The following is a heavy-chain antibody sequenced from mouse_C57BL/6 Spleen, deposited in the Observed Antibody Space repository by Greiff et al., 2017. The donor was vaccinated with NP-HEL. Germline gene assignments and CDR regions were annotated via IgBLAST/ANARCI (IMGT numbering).Heavy chain of an antibody. CDR2: IDPSDSYT. J-gene: IGHJ3*01. V-gene: IGHV1-59*01. CDR3: ARPAQATQGFAY. D-gene: IGHD3-2*02. Sequence: QVQLQQPGAELVRPGTSVKLSCKASGYTFTSYWMHWVKQRPGQGLEWIGVIDPSDSYTNYNQKFKGKATLTVDTSSSTAYMQLSSLTSEDSAVYYCARPAQATQGFAYWGQGTLVTVSA. CDR1: GYTFTSYW.